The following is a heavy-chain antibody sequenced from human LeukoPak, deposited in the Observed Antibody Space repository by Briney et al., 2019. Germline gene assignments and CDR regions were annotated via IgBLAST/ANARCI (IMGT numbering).Heavy chain of an antibody. V-gene: IGHV4-59*01. J-gene: IGHJ3*02. CDR3: AKSTGYGLVDI. CDR2: IYYSGST. Sequence: PSETLSLTCTVAGGCISSYDWSWIRQPPGKGLEWSGYIYYSGSTNYNPSLKSRVTISVDTSKNQFSLKLSSVPAADTAVYYCAKSTGYGLVDIWGQGTMVTVSS. D-gene: IGHD3-9*01. CDR1: GGCISSYD.